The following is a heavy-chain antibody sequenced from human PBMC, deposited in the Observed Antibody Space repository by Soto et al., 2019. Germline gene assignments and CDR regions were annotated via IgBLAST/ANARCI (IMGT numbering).Heavy chain of an antibody. CDR3: ARDGVPGPMVRGAIFY. CDR1: GYTFTSYA. V-gene: IGHV1-3*01. CDR2: INAGNGNT. D-gene: IGHD3-10*01. J-gene: IGHJ4*02. Sequence: QVQLVQSGAEVKKPGASVKVSCKASGYTFTSYAMHWVRQAPGQRLEWMGWINAGNGNTKYSQKFQGRVTITRDTSASTAYMELSSLRSEETAVYYCARDGVPGPMVRGAIFYWGQGTLVTVSS.